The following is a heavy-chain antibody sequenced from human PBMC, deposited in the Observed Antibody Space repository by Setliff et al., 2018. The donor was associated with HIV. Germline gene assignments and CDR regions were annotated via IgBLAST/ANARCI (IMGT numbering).Heavy chain of an antibody. Sequence: GESLKISCQGSGYSFYQYSIAWVRQMPGKGLEWMGIIYPGDSDTRYSPSFQGQVTISADKSISTAYLQWTSLKASDTAVYFCATSDYGGNSGHFQHWGQGTLVTVSS. D-gene: IGHD4-17*01. CDR1: GYSFYQYS. J-gene: IGHJ1*01. V-gene: IGHV5-51*01. CDR2: IYPGDSDT. CDR3: ATSDYGGNSGHFQH.